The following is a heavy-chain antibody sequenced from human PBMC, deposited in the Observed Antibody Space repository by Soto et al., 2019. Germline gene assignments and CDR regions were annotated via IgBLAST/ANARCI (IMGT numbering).Heavy chain of an antibody. CDR2: IIPVFGTT. J-gene: IGHJ4*02. V-gene: IGHV1-69*01. CDR3: AIEVWGRGGYYLDS. D-gene: IGHD7-27*01. Sequence: QVHVVQSGAEVKKPGSSVKVTCKAFGGTFNSFGINWVRQAPGQGHEWMGGIIPVFGTTRYAQKFRDRVTLVADGSTSTSYMELSSLTSDDTAVYYCAIEVWGRGGYYLDSWGQGTLVTVSS. CDR1: GGTFNSFG.